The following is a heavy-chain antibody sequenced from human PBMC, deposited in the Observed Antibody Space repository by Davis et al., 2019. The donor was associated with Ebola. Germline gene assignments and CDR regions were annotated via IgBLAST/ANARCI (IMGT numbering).Heavy chain of an antibody. CDR2: IRSKANSYAT. CDR1: GFTFSGSA. CDR3: TSTTVTVDY. V-gene: IGHV3-73*01. J-gene: IGHJ4*02. Sequence: GESLKISCAASGFTFSGSAMHWVRQASGKGLEWVGRIRSKANSYATAYAASVKGRFTISRDDSKNTAYLQMNGLKAEDTAVYYCTSTTVTVDYWGQGTLVTVSS. D-gene: IGHD4-17*01.